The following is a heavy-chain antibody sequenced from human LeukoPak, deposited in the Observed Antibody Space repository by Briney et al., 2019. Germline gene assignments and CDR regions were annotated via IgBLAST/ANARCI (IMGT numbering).Heavy chain of an antibody. CDR1: GFTFSSYS. CDR2: INTNTGET. Sequence: GGSLRLSCAASGFTFSSYSMNWVRQAPGQGLEWMGWINTNTGETNYAQKFQGRVTMTRDTSISTVYMELTSLTSDDTAVYYCARWGGVQFDPWGQGTLVTVSS. D-gene: IGHD2-8*01. J-gene: IGHJ5*02. V-gene: IGHV1-2*02. CDR3: ARWGGVQFDP.